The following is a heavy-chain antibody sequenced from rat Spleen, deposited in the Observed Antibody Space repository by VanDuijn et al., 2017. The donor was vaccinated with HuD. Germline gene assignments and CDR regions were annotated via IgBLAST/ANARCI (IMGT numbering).Heavy chain of an antibody. J-gene: IGHJ2*01. CDR3: ARRGYNNYFFDY. V-gene: IGHV5-7*01. CDR2: ISYDGSST. D-gene: IGHD1-10*01. Sequence: EVQLVESGGGLVQPGRSLKLSCAASGFTFSDYNMAWVRQAPKKGLEWVATISYDGSSTYYRDSVKGRFTISRDNAKSTLYLQMDSLRSEDTATYYCARRGYNNYFFDYWGRGVMVTVSA. CDR1: GFTFSDYN.